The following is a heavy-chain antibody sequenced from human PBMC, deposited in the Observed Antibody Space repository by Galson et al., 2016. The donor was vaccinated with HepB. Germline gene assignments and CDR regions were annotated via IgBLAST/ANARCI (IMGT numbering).Heavy chain of an antibody. CDR2: IYPGGRT. Sequence: SLRLSCAASGFTVTNNFMCWVRQAPGRGLEWVSIIYPGGRTYYGDSVKGRFTISRDNSKNTLYLQMNTLRAEDTAVYYCAGGARGFGNAFDIWGQGTEVTVSS. V-gene: IGHV3-53*01. J-gene: IGHJ3*02. CDR3: AGGARGFGNAFDI. D-gene: IGHD1-14*01. CDR1: GFTVTNNF.